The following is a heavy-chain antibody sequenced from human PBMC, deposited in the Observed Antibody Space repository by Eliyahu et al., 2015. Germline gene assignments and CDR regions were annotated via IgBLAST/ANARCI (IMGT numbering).Heavy chain of an antibody. V-gene: IGHV4-34*01. J-gene: IGHJ4*02. CDR2: INDSGSS. Sequence: QVQLQQWGAGLLKPSETLSLTCGVFGGSFSGYYWSWIRQSPGKGLEWIAEINDSGSSNFNPSLKSRVAVSGDTSKKQFSLNLTSVTAADTAVYYCARFSAYSSFDSWGQGALVTVSA. D-gene: IGHD6-25*01. CDR1: GGSFSGYY. CDR3: ARFSAYSSFDS.